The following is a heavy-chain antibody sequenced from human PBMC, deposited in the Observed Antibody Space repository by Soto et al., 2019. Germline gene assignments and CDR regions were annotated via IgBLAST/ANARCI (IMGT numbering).Heavy chain of an antibody. D-gene: IGHD5-18*01. CDR2: ISGTGGYT. J-gene: IGHJ4*02. Sequence: GGSLRLSCAASGFTFTSYAMSWVRQAPGKGLEWVSAISGTGGYTYYADSVKGRFTISRDNSKNTLYLQMNSLRAEDTAIYYCAKDPGRIQLWLPDYWGQGTLVTVSS. CDR3: AKDPGRIQLWLPDY. CDR1: GFTFTSYA. V-gene: IGHV3-23*01.